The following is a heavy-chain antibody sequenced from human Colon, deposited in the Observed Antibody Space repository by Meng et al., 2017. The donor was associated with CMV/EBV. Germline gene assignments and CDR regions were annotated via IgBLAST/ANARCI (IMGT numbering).Heavy chain of an antibody. J-gene: IGHJ4*02. CDR3: AKDKAGTGSGGFDY. CDR2: VTGIGYNA. Sequence: EVQLLESGGGLIQPGGSLRLSCAASGFTFSSCAMTWVRQAPGRGLEWVASVTGIGYNAWYVDSVKGRFTISRDNSKNNLYLEMNSLRAEDTAIYYCAKDKAGTGSGGFDYWGQGILVTVSS. CDR1: GFTFSSCA. V-gene: IGHV3-23*01. D-gene: IGHD3-10*01.